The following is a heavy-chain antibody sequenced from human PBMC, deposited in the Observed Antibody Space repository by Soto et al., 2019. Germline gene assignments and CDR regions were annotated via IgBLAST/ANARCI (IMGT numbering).Heavy chain of an antibody. V-gene: IGHV3-49*03. CDR1: GFTFGDYA. J-gene: IGHJ4*02. Sequence: GGSLRLSCTASGFTFGDYAMSWFRQAPGKGLEWVGFIRSKAYGGTTEYAASVKGRFNISRDDSKSIAYLQMNSLKTEDTAVYYCTRVNGLWSGHIDYWGQGTLVTVSS. CDR3: TRVNGLWSGHIDY. D-gene: IGHD3-3*01. CDR2: IRSKAYGGTT.